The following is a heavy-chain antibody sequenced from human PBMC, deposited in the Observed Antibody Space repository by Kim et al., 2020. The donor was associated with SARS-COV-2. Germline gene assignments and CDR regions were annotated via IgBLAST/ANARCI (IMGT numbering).Heavy chain of an antibody. CDR2: ISYDGSNK. V-gene: IGHV3-30*04. CDR1: GFTFSSYA. J-gene: IGHJ3*02. Sequence: GGSLRLSCAASGFTFSSYAMHWVRQAPVKGLEWVAVISYDGSNKYYADSVKGRFTISRDNSKNTLYLQMNSLRAEDTAVYYCARDGGTWNVLRYFDWLGGAVDIWGQGTMVTVAT. D-gene: IGHD3-9*01. CDR3: ARDGGTWNVLRYFDWLGGAVDI.